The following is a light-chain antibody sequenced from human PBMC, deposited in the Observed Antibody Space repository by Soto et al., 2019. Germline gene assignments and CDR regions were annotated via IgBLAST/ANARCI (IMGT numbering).Light chain of an antibody. CDR3: HQYGKSTRT. Sequence: DIVFTQSPGTLSLSPGERVTLSCRASQIVPSDYFAWSHQQPGQAPRLIIYGAFHRETGIPDLFSGSGSGTDFTLSISRLEPGDFGVYFCHQYGKSTRTFGQGTKVDIK. V-gene: IGKV3-20*01. CDR2: GAF. CDR1: QIVPSDY. J-gene: IGKJ1*01.